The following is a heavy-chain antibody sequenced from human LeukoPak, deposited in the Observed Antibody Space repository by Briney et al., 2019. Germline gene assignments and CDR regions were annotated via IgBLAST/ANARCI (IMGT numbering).Heavy chain of an antibody. J-gene: IGHJ4*02. CDR3: ASTRYCSSTSCYAVFDY. CDR1: GFTFSRYG. Sequence: PGGSLRLSCAASGFTFSRYGMHWVRQAPGKGLEWVAVIWYDGSNKYYADSVKGRFTISRDNSKNTLYLQMNSLRAEDTAVYYCASTRYCSSTSCYAVFDYWGQGTLVTVSS. CDR2: IWYDGSNK. V-gene: IGHV3-33*01. D-gene: IGHD2-2*01.